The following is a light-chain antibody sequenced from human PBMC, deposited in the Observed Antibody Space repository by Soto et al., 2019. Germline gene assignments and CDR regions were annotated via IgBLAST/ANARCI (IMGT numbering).Light chain of an antibody. CDR1: SSNIGRNT. Sequence: QSVLTQPPSASGTPGQRVTISCSGTSSNIGRNTVKWYRQLPGTAPKLLIGSSDQRPSGVPDRLSGSQSGTSASLAISGLQSEDEADYICGAWDDSLNAWAFGGGTKVTVL. J-gene: IGLJ3*02. V-gene: IGLV1-44*01. CDR2: SSD. CDR3: GAWDDSLNAWA.